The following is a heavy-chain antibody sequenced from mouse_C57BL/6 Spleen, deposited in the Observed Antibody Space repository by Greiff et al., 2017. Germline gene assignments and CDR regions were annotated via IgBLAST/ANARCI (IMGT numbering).Heavy chain of an antibody. Sequence: EVQLLESGPGLVKPSQSLSLTCSVTGYSITSGYYWNWIRQFPGNKLEWMGYISYDGSNNYNPSLKNRISITRDTSKNQFFLKLNSVTTEDTATYYCARGELGYYGSSPFAYWGQGTLVTVSA. CDR3: ARGELGYYGSSPFAY. D-gene: IGHD1-1*01. V-gene: IGHV3-6*01. CDR1: GYSITSGYY. J-gene: IGHJ3*01. CDR2: ISYDGSN.